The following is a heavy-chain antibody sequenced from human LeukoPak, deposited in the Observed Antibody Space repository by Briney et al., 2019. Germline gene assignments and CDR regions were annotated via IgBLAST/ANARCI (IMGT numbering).Heavy chain of an antibody. J-gene: IGHJ6*02. CDR2: ISGSGGST. Sequence: PGGSLRPSCAASGFTFSSYAMSWVRQAPGKGLEWVSAISGSGGSTYYADSVKGRFTISRDNSKNTLYLQMNSLRAEDTAVYYCARGYPGYCTSGVCYRDYYYGMDVWGQGTTVTVSS. CDR3: ARGYPGYCTSGVCYRDYYYGMDV. D-gene: IGHD2-8*01. V-gene: IGHV3-23*01. CDR1: GFTFSSYA.